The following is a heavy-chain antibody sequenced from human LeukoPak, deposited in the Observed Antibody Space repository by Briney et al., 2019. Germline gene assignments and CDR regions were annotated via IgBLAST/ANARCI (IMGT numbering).Heavy chain of an antibody. CDR2: IYPGDSDT. V-gene: IGHV5-51*01. Sequence: GESLKISCKASGYPFTNYWIGWVRQMPGKGLAWMGIIYPGDSDTRYSPSFQGQVTISADKFITTAYLQWSSLKASDTAMYYCARHVSGGYNWGQGTLVTVSS. CDR1: GYPFTNYW. J-gene: IGHJ4*02. CDR3: ARHVSGGYN. D-gene: IGHD3-10*01.